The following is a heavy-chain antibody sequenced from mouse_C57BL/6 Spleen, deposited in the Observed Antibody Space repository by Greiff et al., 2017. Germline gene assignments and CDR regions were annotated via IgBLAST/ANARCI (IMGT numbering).Heavy chain of an antibody. D-gene: IGHD2-5*01. CDR1: CYPFTRYW. CDR3: ARYSNYVDY. CDR2: IDPSDSYT. J-gene: IGHJ2*01. V-gene: IGHV1-69*01. Sequence: QVQLQQPGAELVMPWASVKLSCKASCYPFTRYWMHWVKQRPGQGLEWIGEIDPSDSYTNYNQKFKGKSTLTVDKSSSTAYMQLSSLTSEDSAVYYCARYSNYVDYWGQGTTLTVSS.